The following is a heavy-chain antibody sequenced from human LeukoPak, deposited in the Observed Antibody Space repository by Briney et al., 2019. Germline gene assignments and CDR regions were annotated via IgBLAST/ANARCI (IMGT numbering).Heavy chain of an antibody. CDR2: ISGSGGST. Sequence: PGGSLRLSCAASGFTFSSYAMSWVRQAPGKGLEWVSAISGSGGSTYYADSVKGRFTISRDNAKNSLYLQMNSLRAEDTAVYYCARDKIAARFWGQGTLVTVSS. J-gene: IGHJ4*02. V-gene: IGHV3-23*01. D-gene: IGHD6-6*01. CDR3: ARDKIAARF. CDR1: GFTFSSYA.